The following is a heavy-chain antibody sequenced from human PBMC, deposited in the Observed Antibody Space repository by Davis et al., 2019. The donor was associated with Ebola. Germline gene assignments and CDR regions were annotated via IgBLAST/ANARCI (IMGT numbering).Heavy chain of an antibody. CDR2: IIPVFRTA. CDR3: ARGVSVGATYVG. Sequence: AASVKVSCKAVGDTLTSYAMTWVRQAPGQGLEWMGGIIPVFRTATYSQKFQGRVTITADESTRTAYMELSSLRSEDTAVYYCARGVSVGATYVGWGQGTLVTVSS. D-gene: IGHD1-26*01. CDR1: GDTLTSYA. J-gene: IGHJ4*02. V-gene: IGHV1-69*13.